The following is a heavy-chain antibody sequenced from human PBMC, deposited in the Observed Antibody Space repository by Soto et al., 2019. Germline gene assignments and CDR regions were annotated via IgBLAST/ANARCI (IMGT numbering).Heavy chain of an antibody. CDR2: IKQDGTEK. CDR3: ARDDLLDY. CDR1: GFTFSSYW. J-gene: IGHJ4*02. V-gene: IGHV3-7*01. Sequence: GGSLRLSCAASGFTFSSYWMHWVRQAPGKGLEWVANIKQDGTEKYYVDSVKGRFTISRDNAKNLLYLQMNSPRAEDTAVYYCARDDLLDYWGRGTLVTVSS.